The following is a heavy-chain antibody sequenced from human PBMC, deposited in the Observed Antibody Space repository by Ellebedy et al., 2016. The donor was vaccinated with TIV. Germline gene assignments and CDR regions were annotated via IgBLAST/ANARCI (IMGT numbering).Heavy chain of an antibody. V-gene: IGHV3-48*03. Sequence: GESLKISCAVSGITFRIYAMSWFRQAPGKGLDWVSYISSGGDTIYYADSVKGRFTVSRDDAKNSLYLQMNSLGAEDTALYFCARGSLPYFYGSGTYDPFDYWGQGTLVTVSS. CDR2: ISSGGDTI. CDR1: GITFRIYA. D-gene: IGHD3-10*01. CDR3: ARGSLPYFYGSGTYDPFDY. J-gene: IGHJ4*02.